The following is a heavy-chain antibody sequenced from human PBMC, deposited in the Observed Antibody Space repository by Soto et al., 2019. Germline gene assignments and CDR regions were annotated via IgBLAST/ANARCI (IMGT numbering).Heavy chain of an antibody. CDR1: GYTFSNYG. CDR3: ARVVPGAEAWFGP. Sequence: EASVKVSCKTSGYTFSNYGITWVRQAPGQPLEWLGWISLYSDGTNYAQKFQGRVSMTTDTSTTTAYMELRSLRSDDTAVYYCARVVPGAEAWFGPWGQVTLVTVSS. D-gene: IGHD2-2*01. V-gene: IGHV1-18*01. CDR2: ISLYSDGT. J-gene: IGHJ5*02.